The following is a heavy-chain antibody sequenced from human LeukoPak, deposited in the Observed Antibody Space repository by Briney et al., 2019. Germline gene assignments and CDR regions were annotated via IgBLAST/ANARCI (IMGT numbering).Heavy chain of an antibody. CDR3: ARGKGGDIVVVPAAIPNWFDP. Sequence: GPSVKVSCKASGYTFTSYGISWVRQAPGQGLEWMGWISAYNGNTNYAQKLQGRVTMTTDTSTSTAYMELRSLRSDDTAVYYCARGKGGDIVVVPAAIPNWFDPWGQGTLVTVSS. CDR2: ISAYNGNT. CDR1: GYTFTSYG. D-gene: IGHD2-2*01. V-gene: IGHV1-18*01. J-gene: IGHJ5*02.